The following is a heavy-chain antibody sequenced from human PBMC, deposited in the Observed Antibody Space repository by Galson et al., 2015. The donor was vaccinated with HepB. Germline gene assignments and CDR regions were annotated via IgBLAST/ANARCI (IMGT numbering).Heavy chain of an antibody. CDR2: IYPGVSDT. J-gene: IGHJ3*02. Sequence: QSGAEVKKPGESLKISCKGSGYSFTSYWIGWVRQMPGKGLEWMGIIYPGVSDTRYSPSFQGQVTISADKSISTAYLQWSSLKASDTAMYYCARLYSRSSWYGGDAFDIWGQGTMVTVSS. D-gene: IGHD6-13*01. CDR1: GYSFTSYW. V-gene: IGHV5-51*01. CDR3: ARLYSRSSWYGGDAFDI.